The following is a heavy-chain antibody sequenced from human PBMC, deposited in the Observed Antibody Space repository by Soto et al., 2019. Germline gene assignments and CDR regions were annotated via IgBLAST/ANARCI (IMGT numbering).Heavy chain of an antibody. D-gene: IGHD3-3*01. CDR2: IIPIFGTA. CDR1: GGTFSSYA. V-gene: IGHV1-69*01. Sequence: QVQLVQSGAEVQKPGSSVKVSCKASGGTFSSYAISWVRQAPGQGLEWMGGIIPIFGTANYAQKFQGRVTITADESTSTAYMELSSLRSEDTAVYYCAPTYYDFWSGYYTPLYYYYYGMDVWGQGTTVTVSS. J-gene: IGHJ6*02. CDR3: APTYYDFWSGYYTPLYYYYYGMDV.